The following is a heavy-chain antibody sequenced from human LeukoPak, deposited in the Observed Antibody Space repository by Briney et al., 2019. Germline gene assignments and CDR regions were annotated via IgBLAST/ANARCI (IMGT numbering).Heavy chain of an antibody. D-gene: IGHD2-21*02. Sequence: EGSLRLSCAASGFTFSSYGMHWVRQAPGKGLEWVAVIWYDGSNKYYADSVKGRFTISRDNSKNTLYLQMNSLRAEDTAVYYCARRAPAYCGGDCYSGFDYWGQGTLVTVSS. J-gene: IGHJ4*02. CDR2: IWYDGSNK. CDR1: GFTFSSYG. CDR3: ARRAPAYCGGDCYSGFDY. V-gene: IGHV3-33*01.